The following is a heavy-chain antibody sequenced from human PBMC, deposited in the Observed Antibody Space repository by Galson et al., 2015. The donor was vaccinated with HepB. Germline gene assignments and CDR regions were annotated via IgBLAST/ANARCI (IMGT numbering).Heavy chain of an antibody. J-gene: IGHJ6*03. CDR2: IYPGDSDT. Sequence: QSGAEVKKPGESLKISCNGSGYSFTSYWIGWVRQMTGKGLEWMGIIYPGDSDTRYSPSFQGQVTISADKSISTAYLQWSSLKASDTAMYYCAILSASRYYYMDVWGKGTTVTVSS. CDR1: GYSFTSYW. CDR3: AILSASRYYYMDV. V-gene: IGHV5-51*03.